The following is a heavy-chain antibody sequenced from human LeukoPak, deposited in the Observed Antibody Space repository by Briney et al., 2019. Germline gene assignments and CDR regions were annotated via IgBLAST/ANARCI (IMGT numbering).Heavy chain of an antibody. Sequence: ASVKVSCQASGYTFTSYGISWVQQAPGQGLKWMGWISAYNGNTNYAQKLQGRVTMTTDTSTSTAYMELRSLRSDETAVYYCAVAYGLGDDWFDPWGQGTLVTVSS. D-gene: IGHD3-16*01. CDR3: AVAYGLGDDWFDP. CDR2: ISAYNGNT. CDR1: GYTFTSYG. J-gene: IGHJ5*02. V-gene: IGHV1-18*01.